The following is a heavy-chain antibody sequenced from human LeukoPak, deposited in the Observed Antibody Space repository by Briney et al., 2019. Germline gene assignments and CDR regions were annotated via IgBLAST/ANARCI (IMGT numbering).Heavy chain of an antibody. CDR1: KYSISNRHS. V-gene: IGHV4-38-2*02. CDR2: SYRSGRT. J-gene: IGHJ6*03. Sequence: PSQPLSLTCSVSKYSISNRHSWGWIRQPPGKGLEWIGNSYRSGRTLYNPSLKSRDTISLDTSKNQLYLKLSSVTAANTEVYFCTRGAYCYYMDVWGKGTRVTVSS. CDR3: TRGAYCYYMDV.